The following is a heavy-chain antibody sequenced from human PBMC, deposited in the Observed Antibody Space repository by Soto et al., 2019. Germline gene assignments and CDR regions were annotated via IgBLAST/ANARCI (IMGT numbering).Heavy chain of an antibody. CDR1: GSSFTSLW. CDR3: AGPGGGRIAVTGYNGIDV. D-gene: IGHD6-13*01. V-gene: IGHV5-10-1*01. Sequence: GESLKISCKSSGSSFTSLWITWVRQMPGKGMGRMFRIEPSDSYPIYSTFFQGHVTISVDKSLNTIYPAWGSLKASDNAKYYFAGPGGGRIAVTGYNGIDVWGQGTTVTVSS. CDR2: IEPSDSYP. J-gene: IGHJ6*02.